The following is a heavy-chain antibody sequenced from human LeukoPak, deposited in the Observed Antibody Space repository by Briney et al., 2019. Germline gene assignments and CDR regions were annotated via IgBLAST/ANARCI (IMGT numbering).Heavy chain of an antibody. V-gene: IGHV4-59*01. D-gene: IGHD2-2*01. J-gene: IGHJ5*02. Sequence: PSETLSLTCTVSGGSISSYYWSWVRQPPGKGLEWVGDIYYSGSTNYNPSLKSRVTISVDTSKTQFSLKLSSVTAADTAVYYCARAFPYCSSTSCYSWFDPWGQGTLVTVSS. CDR1: GGSISSYY. CDR2: IYYSGST. CDR3: ARAFPYCSSTSCYSWFDP.